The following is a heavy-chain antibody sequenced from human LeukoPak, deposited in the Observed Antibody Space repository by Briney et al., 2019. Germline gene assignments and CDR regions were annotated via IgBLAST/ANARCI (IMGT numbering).Heavy chain of an antibody. CDR1: GFTFSSSS. CDR3: ARGYCRGDCYTDAFDI. CDR2: ISSSSSYI. J-gene: IGHJ3*02. V-gene: IGHV3-21*01. D-gene: IGHD2-21*02. Sequence: GVSLRLSCAASGFTFSSSSMNWVRQAPGKGLEWVSSISSSSSYISCAGSVKGRFTISRDNAKNSLYLQLNSLRAEDTAVYYCARGYCRGDCYTDAFDIWGQGTMVTVSS.